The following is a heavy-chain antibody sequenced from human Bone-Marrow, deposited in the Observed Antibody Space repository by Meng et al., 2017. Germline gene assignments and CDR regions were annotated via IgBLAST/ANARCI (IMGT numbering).Heavy chain of an antibody. Sequence: GESLKISCAASGFTFSSYAMSWVRQAPGKGLEWVSRINPDGSSTSHADSVRGRFTISRDNARNTLDLQMNSLRVEDTAVYFCTRATAVSFDIWGQGTMVTVSS. D-gene: IGHD1-14*01. V-gene: IGHV3-74*01. CDR3: TRATAVSFDI. J-gene: IGHJ3*02. CDR2: INPDGSST. CDR1: GFTFSSYA.